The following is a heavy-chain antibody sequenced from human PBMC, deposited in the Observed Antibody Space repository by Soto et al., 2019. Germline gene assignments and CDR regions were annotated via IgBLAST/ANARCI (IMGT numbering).Heavy chain of an antibody. CDR3: ARKAIRDDAFDI. CDR1: GYTFTSYD. V-gene: IGHV1-46*03. J-gene: IGHJ3*02. CDR2: MNPSGGST. Sequence: ASVKVSCKASGYTFTSYDINWVRQATGQGLEWMGWMNPSGGSTSYAQKFQGRVTMTRDTSTSTVYMELSSLRSEDTAVYYCARKAIRDDAFDIWGQGTMVTVSS.